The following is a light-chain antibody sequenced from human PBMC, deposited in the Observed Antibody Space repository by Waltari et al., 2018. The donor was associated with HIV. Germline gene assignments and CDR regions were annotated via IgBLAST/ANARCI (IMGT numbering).Light chain of an antibody. CDR1: QNINSW. CDR3: QQYNSVWT. Sequence: DIQMTQSPSPLSASVGDSVTLTCRASQNINSWLAWYQQKPGQAPKLLVYKASSLGSGVPSRFSGSKSGTEFTLTISSLQPDDLATYYCQQYNSVWTFDQGTKVEIK. J-gene: IGKJ1*01. V-gene: IGKV1-5*03. CDR2: KAS.